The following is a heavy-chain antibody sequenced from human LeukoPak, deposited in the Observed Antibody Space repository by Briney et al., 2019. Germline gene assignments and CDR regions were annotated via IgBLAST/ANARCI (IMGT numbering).Heavy chain of an antibody. Sequence: ASVKVSCKASGYTFTGYYMHWVRQAPGQRLEWMGWINAGNGNTKYSQKFQGRVTITRDTSASTAYMELSSLRSEDTVVYYCARDNVAVAGNDYWGQGTLVTVSS. CDR1: GYTFTGYY. D-gene: IGHD6-19*01. CDR2: INAGNGNT. J-gene: IGHJ4*02. CDR3: ARDNVAVAGNDY. V-gene: IGHV1-3*01.